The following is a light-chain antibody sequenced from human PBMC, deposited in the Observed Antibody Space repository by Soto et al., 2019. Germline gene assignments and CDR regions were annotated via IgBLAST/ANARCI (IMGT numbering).Light chain of an antibody. CDR3: LHYDGDGRT. CDR1: QSVSKW. Sequence: DIQMTQSPSTLSAFVGDRVTITCRASQSVSKWLAWFQQKPGKAPKILIYQASILKSEVPSRFSGSGSGTEFTLTINSLQPDDFATYYCLHYDGDGRTFGQGTKVEIK. V-gene: IGKV1-5*03. J-gene: IGKJ1*01. CDR2: QAS.